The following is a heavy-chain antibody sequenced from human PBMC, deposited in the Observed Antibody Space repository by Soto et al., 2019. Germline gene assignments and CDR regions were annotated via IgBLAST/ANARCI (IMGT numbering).Heavy chain of an antibody. J-gene: IGHJ1*01. Sequence: EVQLVESGGGLIQPCRSLRLSCAASGFSFDDHAMHWVRQAPGKGLEWVSGISWNSGDIGYADSVKGRFTISRYNAKNSLYMQMNSLRAEYTAVYYCVKDMRVAGTSGYLQHWGQGTLVTVSS. CDR1: GFSFDDHA. D-gene: IGHD6-19*01. CDR2: ISWNSGDI. V-gene: IGHV3-9*01. CDR3: VKDMRVAGTSGYLQH.